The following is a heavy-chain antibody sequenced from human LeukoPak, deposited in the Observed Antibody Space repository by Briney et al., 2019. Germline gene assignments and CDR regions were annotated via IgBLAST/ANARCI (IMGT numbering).Heavy chain of an antibody. CDR1: GGSFSGYS. Sequence: SETLSLTFAVYGGSFSGYSWSWVRQAPGKGLEWIGDINPSGSTNYNPSLKSRLTMSVDTSKNQFSLKLSSVTAADTAVYYCARDGYYDSNGSVGPRTWXXGTXVTVSS. CDR2: INPSGST. V-gene: IGHV4-34*01. J-gene: IGHJ5*02. CDR3: ARDGYYDSNGSVGPRT. D-gene: IGHD3-22*01.